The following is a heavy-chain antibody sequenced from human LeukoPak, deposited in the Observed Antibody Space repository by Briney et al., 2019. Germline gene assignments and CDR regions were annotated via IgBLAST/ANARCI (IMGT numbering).Heavy chain of an antibody. CDR1: GDSMSSYY. CDR3: ASTNYGDYNYFDY. D-gene: IGHD4-17*01. V-gene: IGHV4-59*01. Sequence: SETLSLTCTVSGDSMSSYYWSWIRQPPGKGLEWIAYISYSGSTKYNPSLQNRVTISIDTSKDQFSLKLSTVTAADTAVYFCASTNYGDYNYFDYWGQGTLVTVSS. J-gene: IGHJ4*02. CDR2: ISYSGST.